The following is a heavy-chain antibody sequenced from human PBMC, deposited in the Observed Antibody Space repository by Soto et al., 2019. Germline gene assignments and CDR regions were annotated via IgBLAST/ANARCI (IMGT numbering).Heavy chain of an antibody. CDR3: AKDTSLGDTNVFWSGPKWNWFDP. Sequence: EVQLVESGGGLVQPGRSLRLSCAASGFTFDDYAMHWVRQAPGKGLEWVSGISWNSGSIGYADSVKGRFTISRDNAKNSLYLQMNSLRAEDTALYYCAKDTSLGDTNVFWSGPKWNWFDPWGQGTLVTVSS. D-gene: IGHD3-3*01. V-gene: IGHV3-9*01. CDR2: ISWNSGSI. CDR1: GFTFDDYA. J-gene: IGHJ5*02.